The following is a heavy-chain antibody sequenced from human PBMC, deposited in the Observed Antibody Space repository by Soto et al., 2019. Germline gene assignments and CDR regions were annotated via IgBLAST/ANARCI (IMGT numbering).Heavy chain of an antibody. Sequence: XGSLRLSCAASGFTLSSYEMNWVRQAPGKGLEWVSYISSSGSTIYYADSVKGRFTISRDNAKNSLYLQMNSLRAEDTAVYYCARDREYSSSPIDYWGQGTLVTVSS. D-gene: IGHD6-6*01. CDR3: ARDREYSSSPIDY. CDR1: GFTLSSYE. V-gene: IGHV3-48*03. J-gene: IGHJ4*02. CDR2: ISSSGSTI.